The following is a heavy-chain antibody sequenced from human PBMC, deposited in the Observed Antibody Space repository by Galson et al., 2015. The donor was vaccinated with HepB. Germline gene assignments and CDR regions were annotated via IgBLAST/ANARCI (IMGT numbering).Heavy chain of an antibody. V-gene: IGHV2-70*01. D-gene: IGHD1-26*01. J-gene: IGHJ6*02. Sequence: PALVKPTQTLTLTCTFSGFSLSTSGMCVSWIRQPPGKALEWLALIDWDDDKYYSTSLKTRLTISKDTSKNQVVLTMTNMDPVDTATYYCARTPGIVGATTTPYYYGMDVWGQGTTVTVSS. CDR2: IDWDDDK. CDR3: ARTPGIVGATTTPYYYGMDV. CDR1: GFSLSTSGMC.